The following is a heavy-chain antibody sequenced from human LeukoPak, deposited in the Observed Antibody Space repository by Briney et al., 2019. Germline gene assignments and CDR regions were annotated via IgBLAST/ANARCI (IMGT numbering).Heavy chain of an antibody. D-gene: IGHD6-13*01. J-gene: IGHJ4*02. CDR1: GFTFSSYA. CDR3: ARISSWYWYYFDY. V-gene: IGHV3-23*01. Sequence: PGGSLRLSCAASGFTFSSYAMSWVRQAPGKGLEWVSAISGSGGSTYYADSVKGRFTISRDNSKNTLYLQMNSLRAEDTAVYYCARISSWYWYYFDYWGQGTLVTVSS. CDR2: ISGSGGST.